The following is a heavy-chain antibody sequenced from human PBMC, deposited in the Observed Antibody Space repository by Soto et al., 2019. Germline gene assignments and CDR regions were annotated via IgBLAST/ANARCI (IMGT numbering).Heavy chain of an antibody. Sequence: QVQLQQWGAGLLKPSETLSLTCAVYGGSFSGYYWSWIRQPPGKGLASIVEINHSGSTNYNPSLKSRVTISVDTSKNQFSLKLSSVTAADTAVYYCAREGVDTAMVIDYWGQGTLVTVSS. D-gene: IGHD5-18*01. CDR3: AREGVDTAMVIDY. J-gene: IGHJ4*02. CDR2: INHSGST. V-gene: IGHV4-34*01. CDR1: GGSFSGYY.